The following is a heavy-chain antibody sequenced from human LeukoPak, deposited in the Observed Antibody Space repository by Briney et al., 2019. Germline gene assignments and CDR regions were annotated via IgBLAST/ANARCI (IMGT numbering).Heavy chain of an antibody. Sequence: SETLSLTCTVSGGSISSSSYYWGWIRQPPGKGLEWIGSIYYSGSTYYNPSLKGRVTISVDTSKNQFSLKLSSVTAADTAVYYCARQSGDGNSGYDYGEDYWGQGTLVTVSS. D-gene: IGHD5-12*01. CDR1: GGSISSSSYY. CDR3: ARQSGDGNSGYDYGEDY. CDR2: IYYSGST. V-gene: IGHV4-39*01. J-gene: IGHJ4*02.